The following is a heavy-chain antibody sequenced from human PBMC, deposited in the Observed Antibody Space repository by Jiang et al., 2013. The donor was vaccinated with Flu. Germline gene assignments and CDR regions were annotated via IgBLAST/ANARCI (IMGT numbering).Heavy chain of an antibody. V-gene: IGHV3-23*01. D-gene: IGHD4-17*01. CDR2: VSASGVST. J-gene: IGHJ5*01. CDR1: GFTFRNYA. CDR3: VKDLDFGDYVDECWFDF. Sequence: VQLLESGGGLVQPGASLRLSCSASGFTFRNYAMSWVRQAPGKGLEWVSSVSASGVSTYYAASVKGRFTISRDNSKNTLSLQMNSLRAGDTAVYYCVKDLDFGDYVDECWFDFWGQGTLVTVSS.